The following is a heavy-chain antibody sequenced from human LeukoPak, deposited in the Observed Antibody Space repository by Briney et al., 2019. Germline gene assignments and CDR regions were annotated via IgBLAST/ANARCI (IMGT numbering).Heavy chain of an antibody. CDR1: GYSISSGYY. J-gene: IGHJ4*02. CDR2: IYHSGST. D-gene: IGHD6-13*01. CDR3: ATTGYSSSWPYDY. Sequence: SETLSLTCTVSGYSISSGYYWGWIRQPPGKGLEWIGSIYHSGSTYYNPSLKSRVTISVDTSKNQFSLKLSSVTAADTAVYYCATTGYSSSWPYDYWGQGTLVTVSS. V-gene: IGHV4-38-2*02.